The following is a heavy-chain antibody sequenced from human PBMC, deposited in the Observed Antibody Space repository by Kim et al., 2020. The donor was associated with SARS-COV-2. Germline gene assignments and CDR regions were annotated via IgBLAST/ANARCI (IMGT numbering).Heavy chain of an antibody. V-gene: IGHV3-48*02. CDR2: ISSSSSTI. D-gene: IGHD2-21*02. CDR3: ARDRYCGGDCFLPAEYFQH. CDR1: GFTFSSYS. Sequence: GGSLRLSCAASGFTFSSYSMNWVRQAPGKGLEWVSYISSSSSTIYYADSVKGRFTISRDNAKNSLYLQMNSLRDEDTAVYYCARDRYCGGDCFLPAEYFQHWGQGTLVTVSS. J-gene: IGHJ1*01.